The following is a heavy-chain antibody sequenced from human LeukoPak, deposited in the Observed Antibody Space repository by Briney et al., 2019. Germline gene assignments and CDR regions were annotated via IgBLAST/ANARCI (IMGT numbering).Heavy chain of an antibody. D-gene: IGHD6-13*01. V-gene: IGHV3-30*02. Sequence: GGSLRLSCAASGFTFSSYGMHWVRQAPGKGLEWVAFIRYDGSNKYYADSVKGRFTISRDNSKNTLYLHMNSLRAEDTAVYYCAKVIWIAAAGTIDYWGQGTLVTVSS. CDR2: IRYDGSNK. CDR3: AKVIWIAAAGTIDY. J-gene: IGHJ4*02. CDR1: GFTFSSYG.